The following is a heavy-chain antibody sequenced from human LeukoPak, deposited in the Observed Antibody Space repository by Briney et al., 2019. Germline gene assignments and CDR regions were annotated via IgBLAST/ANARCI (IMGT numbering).Heavy chain of an antibody. CDR3: ARGAGYGSGSRDY. V-gene: IGHV1-8*01. CDR1: GYTVTIYD. Sequence: ASVTVSCKASGYTVTIYDINWVRQAAGQALEWMGWMNPNSGNTSFAQNFKGRVTLTRNISISTAYMELRSLRAEDTAVYYCARGAGYGSGSRDYWGQGTLVTVSS. D-gene: IGHD3-10*01. J-gene: IGHJ4*02. CDR2: MNPNSGNT.